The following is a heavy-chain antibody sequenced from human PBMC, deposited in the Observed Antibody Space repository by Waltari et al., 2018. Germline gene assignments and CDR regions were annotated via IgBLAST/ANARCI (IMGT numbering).Heavy chain of an antibody. J-gene: IGHJ6*02. Sequence: QVQLVQSGAEVKKPGASVKVSCKASGYTFTSYDINWVRQATGQRLEWMGWMNPNSGNTGYAQKFQGRVTMTRNTSISTAYMELSSLRSEDTAVYYCARRIAARRRGYYYYGMDVWGQGTTVTVSS. CDR2: MNPNSGNT. CDR1: GYTFTSYD. CDR3: ARRIAARRRGYYYYGMDV. D-gene: IGHD6-6*01. V-gene: IGHV1-8*01.